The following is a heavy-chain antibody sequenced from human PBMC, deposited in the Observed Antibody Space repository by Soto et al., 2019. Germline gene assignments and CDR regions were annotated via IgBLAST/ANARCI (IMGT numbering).Heavy chain of an antibody. CDR1: GFTFSSYG. CDR3: AKLHGGNSAAFDI. Sequence: PGGCLRLSCAASGFTFSSYGMHWVRQAPGKGLEWVAVISYDGSNKYYADSVKGRFTISRDNSKNTLYLQMNNLRAEDTAVYYCAKLHGGNSAAFDIWGQGTMVTVSS. CDR2: ISYDGSNK. V-gene: IGHV3-30*18. J-gene: IGHJ3*02. D-gene: IGHD2-21*02.